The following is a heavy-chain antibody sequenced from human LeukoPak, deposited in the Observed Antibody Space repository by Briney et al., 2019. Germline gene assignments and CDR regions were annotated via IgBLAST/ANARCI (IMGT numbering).Heavy chain of an antibody. J-gene: IGHJ6*03. D-gene: IGHD1-7*01. CDR1: GEPSIGYY. CDR3: ATLPRNYKGGYMDV. CDR2: INDSGST. Sequence: PSETLSLTCAVYGEPSIGYYWAWIRQPPGKGLEWIGEINDSGSTDYNSGTTNYNPSLKSRVTMSVDTSNKQFSLKLRSVTAADTAVYYCATLPRNYKGGYMDVWGKGTMVTVSS. V-gene: IGHV4-34*01.